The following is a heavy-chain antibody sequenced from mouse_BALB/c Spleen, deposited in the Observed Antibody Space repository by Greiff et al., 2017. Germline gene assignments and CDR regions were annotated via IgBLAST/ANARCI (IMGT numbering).Heavy chain of an antibody. D-gene: IGHD1-1*01. J-gene: IGHJ4*01. Sequence: EVKVEESGGGLVQPGGSLRLSCATSGFTFSDFYMEWVRQPPGKRLEWIAASRNKANDYTTEYSASVKGRFIVSRDTSQSILYLQMNALRAEDTAIYYCAREAYYYGSRDWGQGTSVTVSS. CDR3: AREAYYYGSRD. CDR2: SRNKANDYTT. V-gene: IGHV7-1*02. CDR1: GFTFSDFY.